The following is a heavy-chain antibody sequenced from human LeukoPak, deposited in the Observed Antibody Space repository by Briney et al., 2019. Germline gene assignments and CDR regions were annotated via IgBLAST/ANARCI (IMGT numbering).Heavy chain of an antibody. CDR1: GGSISSYY. Sequence: SDTLSLTCTVSGGSISSYYWICIRQPAGKGLQWIGRIYSSGSTNYNPSLKSRVTMSVDTSKNQFSLRLSSVTAADTAVYYCARDLGFWSGPDYWGQGTLVTVSS. D-gene: IGHD3-3*01. CDR2: IYSSGST. V-gene: IGHV4-4*07. J-gene: IGHJ4*02. CDR3: ARDLGFWSGPDY.